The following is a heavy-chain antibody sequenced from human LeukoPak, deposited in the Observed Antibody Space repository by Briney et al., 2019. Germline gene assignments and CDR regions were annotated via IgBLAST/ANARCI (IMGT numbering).Heavy chain of an antibody. V-gene: IGHV3-74*01. Sequence: GGSLRLSCAASGFTLSNYWMHWVRQVPGKGLWWVSRINTGGSSTTYADSVKGRFTISRDNAKNTLYLQMNSLRAEDTAVYYCTTGIGNYYYYWGQGTLVTVAS. D-gene: IGHD3-10*01. CDR1: GFTLSNYW. CDR3: TTGIGNYYYY. CDR2: INTGGSST. J-gene: IGHJ4*02.